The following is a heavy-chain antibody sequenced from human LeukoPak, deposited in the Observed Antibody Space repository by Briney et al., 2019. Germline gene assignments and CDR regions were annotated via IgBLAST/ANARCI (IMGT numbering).Heavy chain of an antibody. Sequence: PGGSLRLSCAASGFTFSNYWMNWVRQAPGKGLEWVANIKQDRSEKYYVDSVKGRFTISRDNGKNSLYLQMNSLKTEDTAVYYCTRVSGWGSGWFYYYMDVWGKGTAVTISS. CDR2: IKQDRSEK. D-gene: IGHD6-19*01. CDR3: TRVSGWGSGWFYYYMDV. J-gene: IGHJ6*03. V-gene: IGHV3-7*03. CDR1: GFTFSNYW.